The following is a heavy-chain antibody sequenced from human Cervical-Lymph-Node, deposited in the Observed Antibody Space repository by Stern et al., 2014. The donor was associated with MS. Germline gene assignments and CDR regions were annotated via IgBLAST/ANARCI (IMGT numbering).Heavy chain of an antibody. CDR3: TRDIGGAAGY. CDR2: IDTDGTVT. Sequence: EVQLEESGGGSVQPGGSLRLSCAASGYTFRSYWMHWVRHVPGKGLIWVSRIDTDGTVTSYADSVKGRFTISRDNAKNMLYLQMNSLRADDTGLYYCTRDIGGAAGYWGQGALVTVSS. J-gene: IGHJ4*02. V-gene: IGHV3-74*01. D-gene: IGHD3-16*01. CDR1: GYTFRSYW.